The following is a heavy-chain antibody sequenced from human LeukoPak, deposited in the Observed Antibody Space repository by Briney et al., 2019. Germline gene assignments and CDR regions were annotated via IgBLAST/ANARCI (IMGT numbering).Heavy chain of an antibody. V-gene: IGHV4-59*01. J-gene: IGHJ4*02. CDR2: IYYSGST. CDR3: ARGLYDSSGYSTSYFDY. D-gene: IGHD3-22*01. CDR1: GGSISSYY. Sequence: SETLSLTCTVSGGSISSYYWSWIRQPPGRGLEWIGYIYYSGSTNYNPSLKSRVTISVDTSKNQFSLKLSSVTAADTAVYYCARGLYDSSGYSTSYFDYWGQETLVTVSS.